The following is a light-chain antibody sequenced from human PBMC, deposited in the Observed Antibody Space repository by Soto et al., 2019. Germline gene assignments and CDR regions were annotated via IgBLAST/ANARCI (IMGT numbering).Light chain of an antibody. V-gene: IGKV1-39*01. CDR1: QIIVTY. CDR2: GAS. CDR3: QQTYSTPIT. J-gene: IGKJ5*01. Sequence: DVLVTQSPSSLSAPVGDRVTITCRASQIIVTYLSWYQQRPGKAPTLLIYGASTLQRGVPSRFSGSGSRTDFTLTINSLQPEDSATYYCQQTYSTPITFGRGTRLEIK.